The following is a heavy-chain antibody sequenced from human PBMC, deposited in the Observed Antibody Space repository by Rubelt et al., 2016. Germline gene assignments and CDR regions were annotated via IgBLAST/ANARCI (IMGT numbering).Heavy chain of an antibody. J-gene: IGHJ4*02. CDR2: INPSGGST. Sequence: QVQLVQSGAEVKKPGASVKVSCKASGYTFTSYYMHWVRQAPGQGLEWMGIINPSGGSTSYAQKLQGRVTVPGDTSTSTVYRELSSLRSEDTAVYYCARAASTVTTLLDLGYWGQGTLVTVSS. D-gene: IGHD4-17*01. CDR3: ARAASTVTTLLDLGY. CDR1: GYTFTSYY. V-gene: IGHV1-46*04.